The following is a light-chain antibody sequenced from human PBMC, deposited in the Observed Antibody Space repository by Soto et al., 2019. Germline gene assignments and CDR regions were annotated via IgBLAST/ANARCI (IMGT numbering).Light chain of an antibody. V-gene: IGKV1-5*01. Sequence: DIQMTQSPSTVSASVGDRVTITCRASQSIVRWLAWYQQKPGKAPKLLIYDASSLESGVPSRFRGSGSGTEFTLTIDSLQPDDFATYYCQQYDTYAWTFGQGTKVDIK. J-gene: IGKJ1*01. CDR1: QSIVRW. CDR3: QQYDTYAWT. CDR2: DAS.